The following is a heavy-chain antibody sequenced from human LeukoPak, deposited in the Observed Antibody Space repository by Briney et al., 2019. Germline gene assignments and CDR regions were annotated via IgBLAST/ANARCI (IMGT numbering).Heavy chain of an antibody. D-gene: IGHD6-6*01. CDR1: GGSISSYY. CDR3: ASHMYSSSPFFDY. V-gene: IGHV4-59*01. CDR2: IYYSGST. Sequence: PSETLSLTCTVSGGSISSYYWSWIRQPPGKGLEWIGYIYYSGSTNYNPSLKSRVTISVDTSKNQFSLKLSSVTAADTAVYHCASHMYSSSPFFDYWGQGTLVTVSS. J-gene: IGHJ4*02.